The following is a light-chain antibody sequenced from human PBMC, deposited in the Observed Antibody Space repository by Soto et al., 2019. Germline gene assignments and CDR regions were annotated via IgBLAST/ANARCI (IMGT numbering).Light chain of an antibody. V-gene: IGLV1-44*01. J-gene: IGLJ2*01. CDR3: AAWDDSLNGVV. CDR1: SSNIGSNT. Sequence: QSVLTQPPSASGTPGQRVTISCSGSSSNIGSNTINWYQQVPGTAPKLLIYSNNQRPSGVPDRFPGSKSGTSASLAISGLQSEDEADYHCAAWDDSLNGVVFGGGTKLTVL. CDR2: SNN.